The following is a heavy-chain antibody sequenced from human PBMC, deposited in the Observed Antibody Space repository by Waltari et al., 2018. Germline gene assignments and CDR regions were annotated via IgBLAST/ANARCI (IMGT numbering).Heavy chain of an antibody. CDR2: IHYTGST. D-gene: IGHD1-1*01. Sequence: QLQLQESGPGLATPSVTLPLPCTVSRGSIRHGDYHWGWVRQPPGKGLEWISTIHYTGSTYYNPSLKSRHTISVDTSKNQFSLKLSSVTAADTAVYHCMRDQRSTVLDWGQGTLVTVSS. V-gene: IGHV4-39*07. CDR3: MRDQRSTVLD. J-gene: IGHJ4*02. CDR1: RGSIRHGDYH.